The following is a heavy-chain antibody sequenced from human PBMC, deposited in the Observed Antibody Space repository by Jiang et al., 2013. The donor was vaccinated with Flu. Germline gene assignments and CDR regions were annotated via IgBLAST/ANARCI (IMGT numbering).Heavy chain of an antibody. J-gene: IGHJ3*02. CDR2: INPSGGST. CDR1: GYTFTSYY. Sequence: GAEVKKPGASVKVSCKASGYTFTSYYMHWVRQAPGQGLEWMGIINPSGGSTSYAQKFQGRVTMTRDTSTSTVYMELSSLRSEDTAVYYCAREGVSESYDSSGYYPGGAFDIWGQGDNGHRLF. D-gene: IGHD3-22*01. V-gene: IGHV1-46*01. CDR3: AREGVSESYDSSGYYPGGAFDI.